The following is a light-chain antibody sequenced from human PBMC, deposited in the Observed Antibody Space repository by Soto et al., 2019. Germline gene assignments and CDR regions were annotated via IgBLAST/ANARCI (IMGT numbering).Light chain of an antibody. Sequence: EIVMTQSPATLSVSPGERATLSCSASQSISSSLAWYQQKPGQAPRLLIYGASTRATGIPARFSGSGSGTEFILTISSLQSEDFAVYYCQQYDNWPPITFGQGTRLDIK. J-gene: IGKJ5*01. CDR3: QQYDNWPPIT. V-gene: IGKV3-15*01. CDR2: GAS. CDR1: QSISSS.